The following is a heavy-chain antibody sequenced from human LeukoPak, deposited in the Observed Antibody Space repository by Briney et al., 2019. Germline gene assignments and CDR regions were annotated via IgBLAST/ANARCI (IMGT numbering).Heavy chain of an antibody. CDR2: IYENGGTT. V-gene: IGHV3-23*01. Sequence: GASLRLACVGSGFTFRSHAMSWVRQAPEKGLEFVSGIYENGGTTYYADSVKGRFSISRDNSKNTLYLQMNSLRAEDTAVYYCARDPPYYSSSWSSRYYFDYWGQGTLVTVSS. CDR3: ARDPPYYSSSWSSRYYFDY. J-gene: IGHJ4*02. D-gene: IGHD6-13*01. CDR1: GFTFRSHA.